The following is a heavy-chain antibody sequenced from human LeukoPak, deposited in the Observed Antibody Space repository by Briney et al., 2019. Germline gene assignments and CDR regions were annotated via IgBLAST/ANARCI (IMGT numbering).Heavy chain of an antibody. J-gene: IGHJ6*03. V-gene: IGHV1-69*13. CDR1: GGTFSSYA. CDR3: ARGGYYGSGSHYMVYYYYMDV. Sequence: ASVKVSCKASGGTFSSYAISWVRQAPGQGLEWMGGIIPIFGTANYAQKFQGRVTITADESTSTVYMELSSLRSEDTAVYYCARGGYYGSGSHYMVYYYYMDVWGKGTTVTVSS. CDR2: IIPIFGTA. D-gene: IGHD3-10*01.